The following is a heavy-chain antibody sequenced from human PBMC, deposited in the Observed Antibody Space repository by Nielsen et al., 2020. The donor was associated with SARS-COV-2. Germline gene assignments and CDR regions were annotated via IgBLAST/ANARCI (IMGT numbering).Heavy chain of an antibody. CDR1: GFSFSDSY. CDR2: ITSSGSPT. J-gene: IGHJ4*02. CDR3: TRDLHDY. V-gene: IGHV3-11*01. Sequence: GGSLRLSCAASGFSFSDSYMSWIRQAPGKGLEWVSHITSSGSPTYYVDSVKGRFTISRDNAKNSLYLQMNNLRAEDTAIYYCTRDLHDYWGQGTLVTVSP.